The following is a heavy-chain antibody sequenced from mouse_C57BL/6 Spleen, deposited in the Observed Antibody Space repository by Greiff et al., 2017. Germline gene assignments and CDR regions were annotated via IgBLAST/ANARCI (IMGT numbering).Heavy chain of an antibody. J-gene: IGHJ2*01. V-gene: IGHV5-9*01. CDR1: GFTFSSYT. Sequence: EVHLVESGGGLVKPGGSLKLSCAASGFTFSSYTMSWVRQTPEKRLEWVATISGGGGNTYYPDSVKGRFTISRDNAKNTLYLQMSSLRSEDTALYYCARQGGYGYEDYFDYWGQGTTLTVSS. D-gene: IGHD2-2*01. CDR3: ARQGGYGYEDYFDY. CDR2: ISGGGGNT.